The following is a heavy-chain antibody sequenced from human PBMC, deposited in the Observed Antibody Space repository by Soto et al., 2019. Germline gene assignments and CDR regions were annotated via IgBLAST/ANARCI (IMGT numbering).Heavy chain of an antibody. CDR2: IYYSGST. D-gene: IGHD1-26*01. CDR3: ARDSGDGGKDGYYFDY. CDR1: GGSISSGGYY. J-gene: IGHJ4*02. Sequence: QVQLQESGPGLVKPSQTLSLTCTVSGGSISSGGYYWSWIRQHPGKGLEWIGYIYYSGSTYYNPSLKSRVTISVDTSKNQFSLKLSSVTAADTAVYYCARDSGDGGKDGYYFDYWGQGTLVTVSS. V-gene: IGHV4-31*03.